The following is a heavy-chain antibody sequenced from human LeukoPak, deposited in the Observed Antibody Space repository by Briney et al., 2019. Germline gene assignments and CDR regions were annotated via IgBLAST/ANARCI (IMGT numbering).Heavy chain of an antibody. J-gene: IGHJ4*02. D-gene: IGHD1-1*01. V-gene: IGHV3-23*01. CDR3: AKDTKLERSFDF. CDR1: GFTFSIYA. CDR2: LTGSGTTT. Sequence: GRSLRLSCAASGFTFSIYAMSWVRQAPGEGLEWVSALTGSGTTTYYAASVKGRFTISRDNSKNTLFLQMNSLRAEDTAVYYCAKDTKLERSFDFWGQGTLVTVSS.